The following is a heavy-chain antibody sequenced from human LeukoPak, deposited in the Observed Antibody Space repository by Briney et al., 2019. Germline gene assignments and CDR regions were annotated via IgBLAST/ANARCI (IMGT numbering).Heavy chain of an antibody. Sequence: ASVKVSCKASGYTFTGYYMHWVRQAPGQGLEWMGWINPNSGGTNYAQKFQGRVTMTRDTSTSTVSMELNRLRSDGTAVYYCAREAAGISYYYYMDVWGKGTTVTVSS. D-gene: IGHD6-13*01. CDR2: INPNSGGT. J-gene: IGHJ6*03. CDR3: AREAAGISYYYYMDV. V-gene: IGHV1-2*02. CDR1: GYTFTGYY.